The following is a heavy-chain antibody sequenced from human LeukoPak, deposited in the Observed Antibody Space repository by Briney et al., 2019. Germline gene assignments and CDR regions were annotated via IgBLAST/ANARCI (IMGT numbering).Heavy chain of an antibody. Sequence: SETLSLTCTVSGGSISSSSYYWGWIRRPPGKGLEWLGSIYYSGSTYYNPSLKSRVAISVDTSKNQFSLKLSSVTAADTAVYYCATYSYSQRYSDYWGQGTLVTVSS. D-gene: IGHD5-18*01. J-gene: IGHJ4*02. CDR3: ATYSYSQRYSDY. CDR2: IYYSGST. CDR1: GGSISSSSYY. V-gene: IGHV4-39*01.